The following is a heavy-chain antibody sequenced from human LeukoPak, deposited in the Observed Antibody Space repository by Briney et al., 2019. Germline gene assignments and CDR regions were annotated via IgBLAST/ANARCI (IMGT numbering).Heavy chain of an antibody. CDR1: GDTFTKYY. D-gene: IGHD1-26*01. Sequence: ASVKVSCKASGDTFTKYYMHWVRQAPGQGLEWMGIINPSGGGTSYAQKFQGRVTMTRDTSTSTVYMELSSLRSEDTAAYYCARDLVGATGYFDHWGQGTLVTVSS. J-gene: IGHJ4*02. CDR3: ARDLVGATGYFDH. CDR2: INPSGGGT. V-gene: IGHV1-46*01.